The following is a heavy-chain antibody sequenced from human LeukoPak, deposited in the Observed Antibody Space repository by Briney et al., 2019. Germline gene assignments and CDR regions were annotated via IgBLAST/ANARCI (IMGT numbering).Heavy chain of an antibody. Sequence: SETLSLTCTVSGGSISSSSYYWGWIRQPQGKGLEWIGSIYYSGSTYYNPSLKSRVTISVDTSKNQFSLKLSSVTAADTAVYYCARSGYDSSGYHDYWGQGTLVTVSS. J-gene: IGHJ4*02. CDR2: IYYSGST. CDR1: GGSISSSSYY. V-gene: IGHV4-39*01. CDR3: ARSGYDSSGYHDY. D-gene: IGHD3-22*01.